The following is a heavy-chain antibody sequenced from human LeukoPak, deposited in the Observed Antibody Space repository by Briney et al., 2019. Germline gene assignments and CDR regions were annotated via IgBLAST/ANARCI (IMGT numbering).Heavy chain of an antibody. D-gene: IGHD6-13*01. CDR3: ARSLGYYYYCYMDV. CDR1: GGSFSGYY. V-gene: IGHV4-34*01. J-gene: IGHJ6*03. Sequence: SETLSLTCAVYGGSFSGYYWSWIRQPPGKGLEWIGEINHSGSTNYNPSLKSRVTISVDTSKNQFSLKLSSVTAADTAVYYCARSLGYYYYCYMDVWGKGTTVTVSS. CDR2: INHSGST.